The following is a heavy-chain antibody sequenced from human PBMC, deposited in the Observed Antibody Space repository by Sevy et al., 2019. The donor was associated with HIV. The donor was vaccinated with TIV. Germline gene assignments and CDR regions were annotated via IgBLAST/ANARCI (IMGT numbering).Heavy chain of an antibody. CDR2: IFRSGDNT. Sequence: GGSLRLSCAASGFTFNNYAMNWVRQAPGKGLDWVSTIFRSGDNTYYADSVKGRFTISRDNSNNTVSLQMNSLRAEDAALYYCAGARYDSSDSFEAFDIWGQGTVVTVSS. D-gene: IGHD3-22*01. V-gene: IGHV3-23*01. CDR1: GFTFNNYA. CDR3: AGARYDSSDSFEAFDI. J-gene: IGHJ3*02.